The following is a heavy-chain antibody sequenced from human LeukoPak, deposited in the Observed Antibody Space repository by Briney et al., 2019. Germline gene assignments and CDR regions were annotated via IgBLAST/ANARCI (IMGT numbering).Heavy chain of an antibody. V-gene: IGHV3-23*01. J-gene: IGHJ4*02. CDR1: GFTFSSYA. Sequence: AGGSLRLSCAASGFTFSSYAMSWVRQAPGKGLEWVSAISGSGGSTYYADSVKGRFTISRDNAKNSLYLQMNSLRAEDTAVYYCARDHRTMVRGVINWGQGTLVTVSS. CDR3: ARDHRTMVRGVIN. D-gene: IGHD3-10*01. CDR2: ISGSGGST.